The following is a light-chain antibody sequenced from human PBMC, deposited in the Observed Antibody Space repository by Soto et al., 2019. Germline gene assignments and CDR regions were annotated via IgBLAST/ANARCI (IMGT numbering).Light chain of an antibody. CDR1: QSVATQF. CDR2: GTS. Sequence: EIVLTQSPGTLSLSPGERATLSCRASQSVATQFFTWSQQRPGRAPRVLIYGTSTRATGIRDRFSGSGSGTDFTLTISRLGPGDFAVYYCQQYTSSSGYTFGQGTKQEIK. J-gene: IGKJ2*01. V-gene: IGKV3-20*01. CDR3: QQYTSSSGYT.